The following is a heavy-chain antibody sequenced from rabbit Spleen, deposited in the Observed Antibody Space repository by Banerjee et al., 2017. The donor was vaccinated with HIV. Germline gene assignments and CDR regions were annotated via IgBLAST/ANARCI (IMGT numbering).Heavy chain of an antibody. CDR2: IYAAKGST. J-gene: IGHJ3*01. Sequence: QLEESGGGLVKPEGSLKLSCKASGFTLSTYYMNWVRQAPGKGLEWIGIIYAAKGSTDYASWVNGRFTISSDNAQSTVDLKMTGLTAADTATYFCTRAIVPWLGLTRLDLWGQGTLVTVS. D-gene: IGHD4-1*01. V-gene: IGHV1S7*01. CDR1: GFTLSTYY. CDR3: TRAIVPWLGLTRLDL.